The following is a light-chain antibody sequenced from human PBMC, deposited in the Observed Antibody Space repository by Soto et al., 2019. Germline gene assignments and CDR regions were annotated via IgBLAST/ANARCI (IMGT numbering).Light chain of an antibody. Sequence: DVVMTQSPLSLPVTPGEPASISCRSSQSLLHTNGYNYLAWFLQKAGQSPQLLIYLASSRASGAPDRFSGSGSGTDFTLEISSVEAEDVGIYYCMQLLHPPLTFGGGTKVEIK. CDR3: MQLLHPPLT. CDR2: LAS. J-gene: IGKJ4*01. V-gene: IGKV2-28*01. CDR1: QSLLHTNGYNY.